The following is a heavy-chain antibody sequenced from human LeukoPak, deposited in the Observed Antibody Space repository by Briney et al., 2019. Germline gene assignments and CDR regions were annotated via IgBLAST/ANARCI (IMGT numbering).Heavy chain of an antibody. CDR1: GYTFTGYY. J-gene: IGHJ3*02. CDR2: INPNSGGT. V-gene: IGHV1-2*02. Sequence: GASVKVSCKASGYTFTGYYMHWVRQAPGQGLEWMGWINPNSGGTNYAQKFQGRVTMTRDTSISTAYMELSRLRSDDTAVYYCALDCSSTSCYTVGPAFDIWGQGTMVTVSS. D-gene: IGHD2-2*02. CDR3: ALDCSSTSCYTVGPAFDI.